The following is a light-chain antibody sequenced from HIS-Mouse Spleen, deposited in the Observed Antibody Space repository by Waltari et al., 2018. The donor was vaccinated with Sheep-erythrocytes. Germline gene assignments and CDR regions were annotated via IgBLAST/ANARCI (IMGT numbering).Light chain of an antibody. CDR1: QGISNY. CDR2: AAS. V-gene: IGKV1-27*01. CDR3: QKYNNALTWT. Sequence: DIQMTQSPSSLSASVGYRGTITCRASQGISNYLAWYQQKPGKVPKLLIYAASTLQSGVPSRFSVSGSGTDFTLTISSLQPEDVATYYCQKYNNALTWTFGQGTKVEIK. J-gene: IGKJ1*01.